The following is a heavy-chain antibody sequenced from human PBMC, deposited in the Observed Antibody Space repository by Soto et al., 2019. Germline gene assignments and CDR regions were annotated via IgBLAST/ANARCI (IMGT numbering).Heavy chain of an antibody. Sequence: EVQLLESGGGLVQPGGSLSLSCAASGFTFSSYAMSWVRQAPGKGLEWVSAISGSGGSTYYADSVKGRFTISRDNSKNTLYLQMISLRAEDTAVYYCATVNQQQLVLAEYCQHWGQGTLVTVSS. CDR2: ISGSGGST. J-gene: IGHJ1*01. CDR1: GFTFSSYA. D-gene: IGHD6-13*01. CDR3: ATVNQQQLVLAEYCQH. V-gene: IGHV3-23*01.